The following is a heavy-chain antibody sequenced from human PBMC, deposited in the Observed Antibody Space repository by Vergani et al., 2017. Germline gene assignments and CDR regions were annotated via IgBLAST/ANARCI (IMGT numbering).Heavy chain of an antibody. D-gene: IGHD1-7*01. V-gene: IGHV4-39*01. CDR1: GGSISSSSYY. Sequence: QVQLQQWGAGLLKPSETLSLTCAVYGGSISSSSYYWGWIRQPPGKGLEWIGSIYYSGSTYYNPSLKSRVTISVDTSKNQFSLKLSSVTAADTAVYYCARHSTSYNWNYVDWYFDLWGRGTLVTVSS. CDR3: ARHSTSYNWNYVDWYFDL. J-gene: IGHJ2*01. CDR2: IYYSGST.